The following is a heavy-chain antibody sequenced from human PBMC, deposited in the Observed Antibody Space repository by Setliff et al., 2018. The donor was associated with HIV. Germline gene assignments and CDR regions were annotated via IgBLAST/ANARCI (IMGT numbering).Heavy chain of an antibody. J-gene: IGHJ3*02. CDR1: GYTLSSHY. V-gene: IGHV1-2*02. Sequence: GASVKVSCKASGYTLSSHYIHWVRQAPGHRPEWVGWINPQTGGTDFAQKFQGRITMTSDTSVSTVFIELSRLRSDDTAVYFCARENEGGAFDIWGQGTMVTVSS. CDR2: INPQTGGT. CDR3: ARENEGGAFDI. D-gene: IGHD1-1*01.